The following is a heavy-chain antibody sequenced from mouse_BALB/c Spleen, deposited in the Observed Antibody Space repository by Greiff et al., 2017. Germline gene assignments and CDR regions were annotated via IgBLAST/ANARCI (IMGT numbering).Heavy chain of an antibody. CDR3: ARDRPYFDY. J-gene: IGHJ2*01. Sequence: EVQVVESGGGLVQPGGSLRLSCATSGFTFTDYYMSWVRQPPGKALEWLGFIRNKANGYTTEYSASVKGRFTISRDNSQSILYLQMNTLRAEDSATYYCARDRPYFDYWGQGTTLTVSS. V-gene: IGHV7-3*02. CDR1: GFTFTDYY. CDR2: IRNKANGYTT.